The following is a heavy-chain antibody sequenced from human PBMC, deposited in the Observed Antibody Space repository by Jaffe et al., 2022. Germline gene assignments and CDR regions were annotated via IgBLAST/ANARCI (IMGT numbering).Heavy chain of an antibody. CDR2: ISYDGSNK. V-gene: IGHV3-30*18. CDR1: GFTFSSYG. Sequence: QVQLVESGGGVVQPGRSLRLSCAASGFTFSSYGMHWVRQAPGKGLEWVAVISYDGSNKYYADSVKGRFTISRDNSKNTLYLQMNSLRAEDTAVYYCAKDDMKYCSGGSCWGNYFDYWGQGTLVTVSS. CDR3: AKDDMKYCSGGSCWGNYFDY. D-gene: IGHD2-15*01. J-gene: IGHJ4*02.